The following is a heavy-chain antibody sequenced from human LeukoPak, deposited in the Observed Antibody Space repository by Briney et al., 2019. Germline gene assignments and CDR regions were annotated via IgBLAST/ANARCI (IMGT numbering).Heavy chain of an antibody. CDR2: INHSGST. J-gene: IGHJ6*03. CDR1: GGSFSGYY. D-gene: IGHD6-13*01. V-gene: IGHV4-34*01. CDR3: ARQDRGAARALNYYYYYYMDV. Sequence: PSETLSLTCAVYGGSFSGYYWSWIRQPPGKGLEWIGEINHSGSTNYNPSLKSRVTISVDTSKNQFSLKLSSVTAADTAVYYCARQDRGAARALNYYYYYYMDVWGKGTTVTVSS.